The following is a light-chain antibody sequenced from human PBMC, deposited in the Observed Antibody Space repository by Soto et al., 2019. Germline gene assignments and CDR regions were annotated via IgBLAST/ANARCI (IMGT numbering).Light chain of an antibody. CDR2: AAS. CDR1: QGISRY. CDR3: QQLNTYPVT. J-gene: IGKJ4*01. V-gene: IGKV1-9*01. Sequence: IQLTQPPSSLSASVGDSVTITCRPSQGISRYLSWYQQKPGRAPKLLISAASTLQSGVPARFSGSGSGTDLTLSITSLQPEDFATYYCQQLNTYPVTFGGGTKVDIK.